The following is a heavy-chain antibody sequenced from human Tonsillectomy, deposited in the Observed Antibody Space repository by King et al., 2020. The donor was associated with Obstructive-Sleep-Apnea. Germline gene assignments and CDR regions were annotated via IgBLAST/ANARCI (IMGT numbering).Heavy chain of an antibody. Sequence: LQLQESGPGLVKPSETLSLTCTVSGGSISSSSYYWGWIRQPPGKGLEWIGSIYYSGSTYYNPSLKSRVTISVDTSKNQFSLNLSSVTAADTAVYYCARGNLLYSYGSYFDYWGQGTLVTVSS. J-gene: IGHJ4*02. CDR2: IYYSGST. V-gene: IGHV4-39*07. D-gene: IGHD5-18*01. CDR1: GGSISSSSYY. CDR3: ARGNLLYSYGSYFDY.